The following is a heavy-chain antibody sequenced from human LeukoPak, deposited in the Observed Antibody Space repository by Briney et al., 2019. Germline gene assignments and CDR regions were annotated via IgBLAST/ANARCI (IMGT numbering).Heavy chain of an antibody. CDR2: ISSRSSTT. CDR1: GFTFSSYT. V-gene: IGHV3-48*04. CDR3: ARLGYCSGGSCAQAYYFDY. Sequence: GGSLRLSCAASGFTFSSYTMNWVRQAPGKGLEWLSFISSRSSTTFYADSVKGRFTISRDNAKNSLYLQMNSLRAEDTAVYYCARLGYCSGGSCAQAYYFDYWGQGTLVTVSS. D-gene: IGHD2-15*01. J-gene: IGHJ4*02.